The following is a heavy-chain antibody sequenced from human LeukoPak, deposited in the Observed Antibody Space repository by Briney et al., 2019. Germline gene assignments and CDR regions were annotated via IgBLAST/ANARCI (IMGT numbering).Heavy chain of an antibody. CDR2: ISYSGST. D-gene: IGHD2-15*01. CDR3: ASMASYCSGGSCTDY. CDR1: GGSISSSY. Sequence: SETLSLTCTVPGGSISSSYWSWIRQPPGKGLEWIGYISYSGSTNYSPSLKSRATISVDTSKNQFSLKLSSVTAADTAVYYCASMASYCSGGSCTDYWGQGTLVTVSS. V-gene: IGHV4-59*01. J-gene: IGHJ4*02.